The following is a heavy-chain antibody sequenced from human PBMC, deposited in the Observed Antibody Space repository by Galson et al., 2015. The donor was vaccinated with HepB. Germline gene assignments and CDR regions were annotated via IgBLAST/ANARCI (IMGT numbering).Heavy chain of an antibody. CDR1: GGSFRAYA. CDR3: ARVRGDYNWNYGYFFDS. D-gene: IGHD1-7*01. Sequence: SVKVSCKASGGSFRAYAIAWVRQAPGQGLEWMGGIIPVLGTTKFAQNFQDRITITADESTSTASMEVSSLRSEDTAVYFRARVRGDYNWNYGYFFDSWGQGTQVSVSS. V-gene: IGHV1-69*13. CDR2: IIPVLGTT. J-gene: IGHJ4*02.